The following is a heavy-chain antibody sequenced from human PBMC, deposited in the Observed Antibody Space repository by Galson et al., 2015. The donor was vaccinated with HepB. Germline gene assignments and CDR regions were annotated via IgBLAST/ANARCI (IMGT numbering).Heavy chain of an antibody. CDR3: ARVFGGMTGGRFANFDY. D-gene: IGHD2-15*01. V-gene: IGHV3-7*03. CDR1: GFTFHYHW. CDR2: IKQDGSEK. J-gene: IGHJ4*02. Sequence: SLRLSCAASGFTFHYHWMTWVRQAPGKGLEWVANIKQDGSEKHYVDSVKGRFTISRDNAKNSLYLEMNSLRVEDTAVYFCARVFGGMTGGRFANFDYWGPGTVVTVSS.